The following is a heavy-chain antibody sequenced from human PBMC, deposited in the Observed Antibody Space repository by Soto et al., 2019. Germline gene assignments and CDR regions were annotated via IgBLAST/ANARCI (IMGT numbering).Heavy chain of an antibody. CDR3: ARDGTGSFDY. CDR2: IKPSRGST. J-gene: IGHJ4*02. V-gene: IGHV1-46*01. CDR1: GYTFTRYY. D-gene: IGHD1-26*01. Sequence: ASVKVSCMASGYTFTRYYMHWVRQAPGQGLEWMGIIKPSRGSTSYAQKFQGRVTMTRVTSKSTVYIELSSLRSEDTAVYYCARDGTGSFDYWGQGTLVTVSS.